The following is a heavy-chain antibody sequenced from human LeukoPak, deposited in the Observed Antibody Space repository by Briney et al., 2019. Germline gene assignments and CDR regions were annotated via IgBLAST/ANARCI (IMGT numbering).Heavy chain of an antibody. CDR3: ARVFSPVSVVPAGWFDP. CDR1: GGSISSSSYY. Sequence: SETLSLTCTVSGGSISSSSYYWGWIRQPPGKGLEWIGSIYYSGSTYYNPSLKSRVTISVDTSKNQFSLKLSSVTAADTAVYYCARVFSPVSVVPAGWFDPWGQGTLVTVSS. J-gene: IGHJ5*02. V-gene: IGHV4-39*07. CDR2: IYYSGST. D-gene: IGHD2-2*01.